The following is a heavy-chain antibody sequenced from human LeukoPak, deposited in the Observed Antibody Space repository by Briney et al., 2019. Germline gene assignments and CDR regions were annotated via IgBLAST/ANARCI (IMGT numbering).Heavy chain of an antibody. Sequence: SETLSLTCTVSGGSISSSSYYWGWIRQPPGKGLEWIGSIYYSGSTYYNPSLKSRVTISVDTSTNQFSLNLSSVTAADTAVYYCARLPQYYYYYMDVWGKGTTVTISS. CDR3: ARLPQYYYYYMDV. D-gene: IGHD2/OR15-2a*01. V-gene: IGHV4-39*01. J-gene: IGHJ6*03. CDR1: GGSISSSSYY. CDR2: IYYSGST.